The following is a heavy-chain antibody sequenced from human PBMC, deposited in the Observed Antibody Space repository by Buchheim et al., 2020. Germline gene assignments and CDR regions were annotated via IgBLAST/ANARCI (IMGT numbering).Heavy chain of an antibody. J-gene: IGHJ6*02. CDR2: IWYDGSNK. CDR3: ARDMYYDFWSGYYFLSGENLANYGMDV. V-gene: IGHV3-33*01. Sequence: QVQLVESGGGVVQPGRSLRLSCAASGFTFSSYGMHWVRQAPGKRLEWVAVIWYDGSNKYYADSVKGRFTISRDNSKNTLYLQMNSLRAEDTAVYYCARDMYYDFWSGYYFLSGENLANYGMDVWGQGTT. CDR1: GFTFSSYG. D-gene: IGHD3-3*01.